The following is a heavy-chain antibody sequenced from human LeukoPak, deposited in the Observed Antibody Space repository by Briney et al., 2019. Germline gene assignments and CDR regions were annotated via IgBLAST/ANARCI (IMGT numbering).Heavy chain of an antibody. CDR1: GFTFSSYE. J-gene: IGHJ6*03. D-gene: IGHD6-19*01. Sequence: PGGSLRLSCAASGFTFSSYEMNWVRQAPGKGLKWVSYISSSGATRYYADSVKGRFTISRDNAKNSLYLQMNSLRAEDTAVYYCARGPWDRQWLVGPYYYYYYYMDVWGKGTTVTVSS. CDR3: ARGPWDRQWLVGPYYYYYYYMDV. V-gene: IGHV3-48*03. CDR2: ISSSGATR.